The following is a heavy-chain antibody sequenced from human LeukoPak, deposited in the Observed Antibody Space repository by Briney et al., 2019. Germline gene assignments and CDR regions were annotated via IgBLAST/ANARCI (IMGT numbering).Heavy chain of an antibody. CDR3: AKAREITMIVVVITGPRPLDY. CDR2: ISGSGSST. D-gene: IGHD3-22*01. J-gene: IGHJ4*02. V-gene: IGHV3-23*01. Sequence: AGGSLRLSCAASGFTFSSYAMSWVRQAPGKGLEWVSAISGSGSSTYYADSVKGRFTISRDNSKNTLYLQMNSLRAEDTAVYYCAKAREITMIVVVITGPRPLDYWGQGTLVTVSS. CDR1: GFTFSSYA.